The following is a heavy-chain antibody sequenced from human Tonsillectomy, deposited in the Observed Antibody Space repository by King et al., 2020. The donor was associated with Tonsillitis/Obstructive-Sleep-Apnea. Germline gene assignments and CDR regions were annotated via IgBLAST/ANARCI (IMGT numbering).Heavy chain of an antibody. CDR2: ITSRSTYI. CDR3: ARDLAKENSSGGMEG. Sequence: VQLVESGGGLVKSGGSLRLSCAASGISFRSSSMSWVRQAPGKGLEWVSSITSRSTYIYYADSVEGRFTISRDNAQNSLYLQMNSLRAEDTAVYYCARDLAKENSSGGMEGWGKGTTVTVSS. J-gene: IGHJ6*03. V-gene: IGHV3-21*01. D-gene: IGHD6-25*01. CDR1: GISFRSSS.